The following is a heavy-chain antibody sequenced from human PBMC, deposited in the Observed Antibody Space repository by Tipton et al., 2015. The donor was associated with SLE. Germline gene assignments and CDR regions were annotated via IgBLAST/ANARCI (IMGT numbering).Heavy chain of an antibody. CDR1: GGSFSGYY. V-gene: IGHV4-34*01. Sequence: TLSLTCAVYGGSFSGYYWSWIRQPPGMGLEWIGEINHSGSTNYNPSLKSRVTLSVDTSKNQFSLKLSSVTAADTAVYYCALLYDSSGYDAFDIWGQGTMVTVSS. CDR2: INHSGST. D-gene: IGHD3-22*01. J-gene: IGHJ3*02. CDR3: ALLYDSSGYDAFDI.